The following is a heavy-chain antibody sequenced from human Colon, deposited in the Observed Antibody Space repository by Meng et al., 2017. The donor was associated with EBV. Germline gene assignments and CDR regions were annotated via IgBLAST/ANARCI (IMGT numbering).Heavy chain of an antibody. V-gene: IGHV7-4-1*02. CDR3: ARGGPYPDSSGFHWYFDL. Sequence: QGQVVISGSELKKSGASVKVSCKASGYTFINYAINWVRQAPGQGLEWMGWINTHTGNPTYGQGFTGRFVLSSDTSVSTANLQISSLKAEDTAVYYCARGGPYPDSSGFHWYFDLWGRGTLVTVSS. CDR1: GYTFINYA. CDR2: INTHTGNP. J-gene: IGHJ2*01. D-gene: IGHD3-22*01.